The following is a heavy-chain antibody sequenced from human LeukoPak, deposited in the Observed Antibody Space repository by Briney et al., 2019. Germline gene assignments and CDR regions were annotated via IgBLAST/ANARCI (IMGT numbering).Heavy chain of an antibody. V-gene: IGHV4-59*08. CDR2: ISNTGNT. CDR1: GASIRSYY. CDR3: GNADAVHRDHHGTDV. J-gene: IGHJ6*02. Sequence: SETLSLTCTVSGASIRSYYWSWIRQPPGKGLEWIGYISNTGNTDSHPSLKSRVTISADTSKNQFSLRLTSVTAADAAVYYCGNADAVHRDHHGTDVWGQGTTVTVSS. D-gene: IGHD1-14*01.